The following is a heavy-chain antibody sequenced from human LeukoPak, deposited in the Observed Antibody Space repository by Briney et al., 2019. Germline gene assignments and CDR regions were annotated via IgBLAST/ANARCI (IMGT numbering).Heavy chain of an antibody. J-gene: IGHJ5*02. Sequence: SQTLSLTCAISGDSVSSNSAAWNWIRQSPSRGLEWLGRTYYRSKWYNDYAVSVKSRITINPDTSKNQFSLQLNSVTPEDTAVYYCARGGYSGYVLILGYTNWFDPWGQGTLVTVSS. D-gene: IGHD5-12*01. CDR3: ARGGYSGYVLILGYTNWFDP. V-gene: IGHV6-1*01. CDR2: TYYRSKWYN. CDR1: GDSVSSNSAA.